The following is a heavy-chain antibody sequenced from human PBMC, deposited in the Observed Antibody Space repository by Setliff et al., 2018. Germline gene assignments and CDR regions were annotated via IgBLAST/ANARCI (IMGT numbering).Heavy chain of an antibody. D-gene: IGHD4-17*01. CDR3: ARQIDYGDFQYFDY. J-gene: IGHJ4*02. CDR1: DFSINSGYY. CDR2: IYRNGNT. Sequence: SETLSLTCSVSDFSINSGYYWGWIRRSPGEGLEWIGSIYRNGNTYYNPSLKSRVTISVDTSKNQLSLKLNSVTAADTAVYYCARQIDYGDFQYFDYWGQGTLVTVSS. V-gene: IGHV4-38-2*01.